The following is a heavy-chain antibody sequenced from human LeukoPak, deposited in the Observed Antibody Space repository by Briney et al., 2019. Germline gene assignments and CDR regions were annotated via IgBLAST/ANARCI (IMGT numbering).Heavy chain of an antibody. Sequence: SETLSLTCTVSGGSISRYYWSWIRQPPGKGLEWIGYKDYSGSTNYNRSIKSRVTISVDTSKNQFSLKLSSVTAADTAVYYCARVYYSSSYDYWYFDLWGRGTLVTVSS. D-gene: IGHD6-13*01. CDR1: GGSISRYY. CDR2: KDYSGST. CDR3: ARVYYSSSYDYWYFDL. V-gene: IGHV4-59*01. J-gene: IGHJ2*01.